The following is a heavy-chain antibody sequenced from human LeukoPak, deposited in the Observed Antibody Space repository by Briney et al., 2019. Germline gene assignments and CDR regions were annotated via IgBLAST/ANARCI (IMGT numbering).Heavy chain of an antibody. V-gene: IGHV4-39*01. CDR2: IYYSGST. D-gene: IGHD6-13*01. CDR3: ARCVQQLPDY. CDR1: GGSISSSRYY. J-gene: IGHJ4*02. Sequence: SETLSLTCTVSGGSISSSRYYRGWIRQPPGKGLEWIGSIYYSGSTYYNPSLKSRVTISVDTPKNQFSLKLSSVTAADTAVYYCARCVQQLPDYWGQGTLVTVSS.